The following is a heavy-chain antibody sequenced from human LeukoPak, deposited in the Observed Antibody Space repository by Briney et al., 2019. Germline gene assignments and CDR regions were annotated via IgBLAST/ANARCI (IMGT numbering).Heavy chain of an antibody. Sequence: PSETLSLTCTVSGGSISSSSYYWGWIRQPPGKGLEWIGYMYYTGSTTYNPSLKSRVIMSVDTSKNQLSLKLSSVTAADTAVYYCAGRPIPVDIFDSWGQGTLVTVSS. D-gene: IGHD6-19*01. J-gene: IGHJ4*02. CDR1: GGSISSSSYY. CDR3: AGRPIPVDIFDS. V-gene: IGHV4-61*05. CDR2: MYYTGST.